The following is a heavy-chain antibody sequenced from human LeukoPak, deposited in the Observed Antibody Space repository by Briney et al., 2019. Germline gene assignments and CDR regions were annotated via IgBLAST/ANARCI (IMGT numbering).Heavy chain of an antibody. J-gene: IGHJ4*02. CDR1: GYSISSSNW. V-gene: IGHV4-38-2*01. Sequence: KPSDTLSLTCAVSGYSISSSNWWGWIRQPPGKGLEWIGSIYYSGTTYYNPSLKSRVTISVDTSKIQFSLKLSSVAATDTAVYFCARLRFDFWSGYTHPYFDYWGQGTLVTVSS. CDR3: ARLRFDFWSGYTHPYFDY. D-gene: IGHD3-3*01. CDR2: IYYSGTT.